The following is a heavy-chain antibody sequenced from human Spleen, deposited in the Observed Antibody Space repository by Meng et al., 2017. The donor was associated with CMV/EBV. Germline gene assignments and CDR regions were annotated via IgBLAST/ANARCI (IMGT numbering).Heavy chain of an antibody. Sequence: GYTFTGYVMHWVRQAPGQGLEWMGWIDPNTGGTNYTQKFQGRLTMTRDPSISTAYLELNSLRSDDTAVYYCTRQLLWFGELSPYFDYWGQGALVTVSS. J-gene: IGHJ4*02. D-gene: IGHD3-10*01. CDR2: IDPNTGGT. CDR3: TRQLLWFGELSPYFDY. V-gene: IGHV1-2*02. CDR1: GYTFTGYV.